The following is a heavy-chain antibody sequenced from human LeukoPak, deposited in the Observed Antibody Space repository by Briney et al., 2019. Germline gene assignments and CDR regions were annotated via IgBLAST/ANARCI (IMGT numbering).Heavy chain of an antibody. CDR3: AREVSVADNFFDP. CDR2: INHSGST. Sequence: GSLRLSCAASGFIFSDAWMTWVRQPPGKGLEWIGEINHSGSTNYNPSLKSRVTISVDKSKNQFSLKVRSVTAADTAIYYCAREVSVADNFFDPWGQGTLVTVSS. J-gene: IGHJ5*02. CDR1: GFIFSDAW. D-gene: IGHD6-19*01. V-gene: IGHV4-4*02.